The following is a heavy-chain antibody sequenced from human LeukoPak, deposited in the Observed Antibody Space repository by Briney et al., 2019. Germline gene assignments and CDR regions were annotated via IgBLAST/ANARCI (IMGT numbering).Heavy chain of an antibody. D-gene: IGHD3-10*01. CDR3: ARAVDTPFTRGMDY. Sequence: SETLSLTCTVSGGSISSSSYYWGWIRQPPGKGLEWIGTIYYSGSTYYNPSLKSRVTISVDTSKNQFSLHLTSVTPEDTAVYYCARAVDTPFTRGMDYWGQGTLVTVSS. CDR1: GGSISSSSYY. V-gene: IGHV4-39*01. CDR2: IYYSGST. J-gene: IGHJ4*02.